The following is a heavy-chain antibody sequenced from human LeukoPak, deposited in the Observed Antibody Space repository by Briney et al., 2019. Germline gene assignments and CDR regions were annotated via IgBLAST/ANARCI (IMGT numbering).Heavy chain of an antibody. D-gene: IGHD3-3*01. J-gene: IGHJ6*03. CDR1: GYTFTSYY. CDR3: ARGGGLSHGYYPSWYYYYYMDV. V-gene: IGHV1-46*01. CDR2: INPSGGST. Sequence: ASVKVSCKASGYTFTSYYMHWVRQAPGQGLEWMGIINPSGGSTSYAQKFQGRVTMTRDMSTSTAYMELSSLRSEDTAVYYCARGGGLSHGYYPSWYYYYYMDVWGKGTTVTVSS.